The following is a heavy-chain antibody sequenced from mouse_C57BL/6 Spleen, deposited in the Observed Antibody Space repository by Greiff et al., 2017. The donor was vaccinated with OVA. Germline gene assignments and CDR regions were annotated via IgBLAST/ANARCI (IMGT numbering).Heavy chain of an antibody. V-gene: IGHV6-3*01. CDR3: TSNFWFAY. D-gene: IGHD4-1*01. Sequence: EVKLEESGGGLVQPGGSMKLSCVASGFTFSNYWMNWVRQSPEKGLEWVAQIRLKSDNYATHYAESVKGRFTISRDDSKSSVYLHMNNLGADGTGIYYCTSNFWFAYWGQGTLVTVSA. CDR2: IRLKSDNYAT. J-gene: IGHJ3*01. CDR1: GFTFSNYW.